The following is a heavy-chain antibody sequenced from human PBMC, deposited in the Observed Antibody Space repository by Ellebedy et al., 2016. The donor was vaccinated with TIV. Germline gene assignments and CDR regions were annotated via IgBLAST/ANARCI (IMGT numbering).Heavy chain of an antibody. CDR2: MNPNSGNT. J-gene: IGHJ4*02. Sequence: AASVKVSCKASGYTFTSYDINWVRQATGQGLEWMGWMNPNSGNTGYAQKFQGRVTMTRNTSMSTAYMELSSLRSEDTAVYYCASLGYCSGGSCDYWGQGTLVTVSS. V-gene: IGHV1-8*01. CDR3: ASLGYCSGGSCDY. D-gene: IGHD2-15*01. CDR1: GYTFTSYD.